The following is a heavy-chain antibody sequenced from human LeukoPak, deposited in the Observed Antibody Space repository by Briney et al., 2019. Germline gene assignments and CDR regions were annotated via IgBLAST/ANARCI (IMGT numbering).Heavy chain of an antibody. J-gene: IGHJ3*02. CDR3: ARENDGSDAFDI. D-gene: IGHD2/OR15-2a*01. Sequence: SETLSLTCTVSGGSISSGDYYWSWIRQPPGKSLEWIGYIYYSGSTYYNPSLKSRVTISVDTSKNQFSLKLSSVTAADTAVYYCARENDGSDAFDIWGQGTMVTVSS. CDR2: IYYSGST. CDR1: GGSISSGDYY. V-gene: IGHV4-30-4*08.